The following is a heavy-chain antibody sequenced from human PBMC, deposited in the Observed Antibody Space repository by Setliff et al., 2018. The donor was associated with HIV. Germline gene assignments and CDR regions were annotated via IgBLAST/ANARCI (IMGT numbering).Heavy chain of an antibody. Sequence: GALRLSCAASGFTFSSYWMHWVRQAPGKGLVWVSRIKSDGSYTSYADSAKGRFTISRDNAKNTLHLQMNSLRAEDTAVYYCAREIVTLYTGGHYLYGIDVWGQGTAVTVSS. J-gene: IGHJ6*02. V-gene: IGHV3-74*01. CDR3: AREIVTLYTGGHYLYGIDV. CDR2: IKSDGSYT. CDR1: GFTFSSYW. D-gene: IGHD3-22*01.